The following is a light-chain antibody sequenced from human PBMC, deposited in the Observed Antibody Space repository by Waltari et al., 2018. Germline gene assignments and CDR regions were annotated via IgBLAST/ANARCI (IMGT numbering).Light chain of an antibody. V-gene: IGLV2-14*01. CDR3: SSYTSRTTLV. CDR2: DGN. Sequence: QSALTQPASVSGSPGQSITISCTGTSNDVGGYNYFSWYQTSPGKAPKCMVYDGNKGPSGGYNRFSGSKSGNTASLTISGLQAEDEADYYCSSYTSRTTLVFGGGTRLTVL. CDR1: SNDVGGYNY. J-gene: IGLJ2*01.